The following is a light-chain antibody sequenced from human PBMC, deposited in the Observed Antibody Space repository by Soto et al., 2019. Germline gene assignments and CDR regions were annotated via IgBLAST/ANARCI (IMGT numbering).Light chain of an antibody. V-gene: IGKV3-15*01. CDR2: DAS. CDR1: QSISRS. J-gene: IGKJ1*01. Sequence: ESVLTQSPGTLSLSPGERATLSCRASQSISRSLAWYQQKPGQAPRLLISDASTRATGIPARFSGSGSGTEFTLTISGLQPDDFATYFCQQYKSYAPTFGQGTKVDIK. CDR3: QQYKSYAPT.